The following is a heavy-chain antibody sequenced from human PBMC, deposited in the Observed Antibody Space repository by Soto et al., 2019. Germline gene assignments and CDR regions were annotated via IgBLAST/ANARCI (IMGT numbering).Heavy chain of an antibody. Sequence: QVQLVQSGAEVKKPRASVKVFCKASGYTFTSYGISWVRQAPGQGLEWMGGISGYNGNTNYAQKVQGRVTMTTDTSTSTAYMEVRSLRSDDTAVYYCARDHDLVRGVISGMDVWGQGTTVTVSS. V-gene: IGHV1-18*01. J-gene: IGHJ6*02. CDR2: ISGYNGNT. CDR1: GYTFTSYG. CDR3: ARDHDLVRGVISGMDV. D-gene: IGHD3-10*01.